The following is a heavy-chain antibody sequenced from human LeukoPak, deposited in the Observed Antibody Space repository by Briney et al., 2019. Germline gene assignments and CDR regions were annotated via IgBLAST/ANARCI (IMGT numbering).Heavy chain of an antibody. Sequence: PGGALRLSCAASGFTFSSYEMNWVRQAPGKGLEWVSYISSSGSTIYYADSVKGRFTISRDNAKNSLYLQMNSLRAEDTAVYYCARESWVDRYFPAFDYWGQGTLVTVSS. D-gene: IGHD3-9*01. CDR1: GFTFSSYE. CDR3: ARESWVDRYFPAFDY. J-gene: IGHJ4*02. CDR2: ISSSGSTI. V-gene: IGHV3-48*03.